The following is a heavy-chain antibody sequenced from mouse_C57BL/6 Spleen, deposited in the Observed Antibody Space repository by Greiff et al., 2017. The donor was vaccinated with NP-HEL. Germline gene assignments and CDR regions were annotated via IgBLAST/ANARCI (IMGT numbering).Heavy chain of an antibody. CDR1: GFTFSDYG. CDR2: ISSGSSTI. D-gene: IGHD2-1*01. J-gene: IGHJ2*01. V-gene: IGHV5-17*01. CDR3: ARGGILYGNYGDFDY. Sequence: EVKLMESGGGLVKPGGSLKLSCAASGFTFSDYGMHWVRQAPEKGLEWVAYISSGSSTIYYADTVKGRFTISRDNAKNTLFLQMTSLRSEDTAMYYCARGGILYGNYGDFDYWGQGTTLTVSS.